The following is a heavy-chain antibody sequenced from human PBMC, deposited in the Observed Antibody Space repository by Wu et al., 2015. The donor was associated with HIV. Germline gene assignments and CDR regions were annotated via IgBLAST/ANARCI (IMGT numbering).Heavy chain of an antibody. CDR3: ARDYCSGGFCHYFFDS. CDR1: GYTSTGHY. V-gene: IGHV1-2*02. CDR2: MNPNSGGT. D-gene: IGHD2-15*01. Sequence: QMQLVQSGAEVKKPGASVKVSCQTSGYTSTGHYTHWVRQTPGQRPEWMGWMNPNSGGTTYAPKFQGRVTMTRDTSTSTAYLELSSLTSDDTAVYYCARDYCSGGFCHYFFDSWGQGTLVTVSS. J-gene: IGHJ4*02.